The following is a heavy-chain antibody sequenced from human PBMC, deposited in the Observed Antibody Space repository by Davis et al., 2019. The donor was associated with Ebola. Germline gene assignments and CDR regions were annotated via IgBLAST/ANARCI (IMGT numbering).Heavy chain of an antibody. D-gene: IGHD4-11*01. CDR2: IKSKTDGGTT. V-gene: IGHV3-15*01. J-gene: IGHJ4*02. Sequence: GESLKISCAASGFTFSHYWMHWVRQAPGKGLEWVGRIKSKTDGGTTDYAAPVKGRFTISRDDSKNTLYLQMNSLKTEDTAVYYCTTVSSNYIYWGQGTLVTVSS. CDR3: TTVSSNYIY. CDR1: GFTFSHYW.